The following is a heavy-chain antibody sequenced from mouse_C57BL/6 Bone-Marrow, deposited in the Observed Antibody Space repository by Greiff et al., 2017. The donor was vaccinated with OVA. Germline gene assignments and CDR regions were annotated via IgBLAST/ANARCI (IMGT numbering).Heavy chain of an antibody. CDR3: AAYYYGSAAY. V-gene: IGHV5-17*01. CDR2: ISSGSSTT. J-gene: IGHJ2*01. CDR1: GFTFSDYG. Sequence: EVMLVESGGGLVKPGGSLKLSCAASGFTFSDYGMHWVRQAPEKGLEWVAYISSGSSTTYYADTVKGRFTISRDNAKNTLFLQMTSLRSEDTAMYYCAAYYYGSAAYWGQGTTLTVSS. D-gene: IGHD1-1*01.